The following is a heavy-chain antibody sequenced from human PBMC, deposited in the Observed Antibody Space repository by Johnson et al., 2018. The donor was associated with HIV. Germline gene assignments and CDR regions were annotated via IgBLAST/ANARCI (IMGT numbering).Heavy chain of an antibody. CDR1: GFTFSSYG. CDR3: ARSNWAHFDAFDI. J-gene: IGHJ3*02. V-gene: IGHV3-30*03. CDR2: ISYDGSNK. D-gene: IGHD7-27*01. Sequence: QEKLVESGGGVVQPGRSLRLSCAASGFTFSSYGMHWVRQAPGKGLEWVAVISYDGSNKYYADSVKGRFTISRDNSKNTLYLQMNSLRAEDTAVYYCARSNWAHFDAFDIWGQGTMVTVSS.